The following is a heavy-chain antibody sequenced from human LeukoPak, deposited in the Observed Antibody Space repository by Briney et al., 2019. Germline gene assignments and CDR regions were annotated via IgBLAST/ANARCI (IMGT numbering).Heavy chain of an antibody. D-gene: IGHD2-8*01. V-gene: IGHV3-21*01. CDR3: ARIGCTNGVCYNY. Sequence: GSLRLSCAASGFTFSSYSMNWVRQAPGKGLEWVSSISSSSSYIYYADSVKGRFTISRDNAKNSLYLQMNSLRAEDTAVYYCARIGCTNGVCYNYWGQGTLVTVSS. CDR1: GFTFSSYS. J-gene: IGHJ4*02. CDR2: ISSSSSYI.